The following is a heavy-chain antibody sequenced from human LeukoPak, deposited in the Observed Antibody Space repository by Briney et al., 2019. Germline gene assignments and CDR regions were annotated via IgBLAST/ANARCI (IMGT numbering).Heavy chain of an antibody. CDR3: AELDCSSTSCHDY. J-gene: IGHJ4*02. V-gene: IGHV3-72*01. CDR1: GFTFSDHY. CDR2: IRNKASSYTT. Sequence: PGGSLRLSCAASGFTFSDHYMDWFRQAPGKGLEWVGRIRNKASSYTTEYAASVKGRFTISRDDFKNSLYLQMNSLETEDTAVYYCAELDCSSTSCHDYWGQGTLVTVSS. D-gene: IGHD2-2*01.